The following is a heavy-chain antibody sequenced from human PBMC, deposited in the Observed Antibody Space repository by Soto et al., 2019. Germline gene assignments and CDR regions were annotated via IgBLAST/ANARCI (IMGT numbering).Heavy chain of an antibody. CDR3: AREGALTYYYDSSGYYYFYYYGMDV. Sequence: SETLSLTCAVSGGSISSSNWWSWVRQPPGKGLEWIGEIYHSGSTNYNPSLKSRVTISVDKSKNQFSLKLSSVTAADTAVYYCAREGALTYYYDSSGYYYFYYYGMDVWGQGTTVTVSS. J-gene: IGHJ6*02. CDR1: GGSISSSNW. D-gene: IGHD3-22*01. CDR2: IYHSGST. V-gene: IGHV4-4*02.